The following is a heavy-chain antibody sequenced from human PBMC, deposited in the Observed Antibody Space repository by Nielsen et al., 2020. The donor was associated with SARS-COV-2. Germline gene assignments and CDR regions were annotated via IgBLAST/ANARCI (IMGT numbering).Heavy chain of an antibody. V-gene: IGHV1-2*02. Sequence: ASVKVSCKASGYTFTGYYMHWVRQAPGQGLVWMGWINPNSGGTNYAQKFQGRVTMTRDTSISTAYMELSRLRSDDTAVYYCARVPRDSWEFDYWGQGTLVTVSS. CDR1: GYTFTGYY. J-gene: IGHJ4*02. D-gene: IGHD6-13*01. CDR2: INPNSGGT. CDR3: ARVPRDSWEFDY.